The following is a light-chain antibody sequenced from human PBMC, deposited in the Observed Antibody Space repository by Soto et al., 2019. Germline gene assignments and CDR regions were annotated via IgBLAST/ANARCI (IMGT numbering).Light chain of an antibody. J-gene: IGLJ1*01. Sequence: QSVLTQPASVSGSPGQSITISCTGTSSDVGGYNYVSWYQQHPGTAPKLMIYDVSNRPSGVSNRFSGSKSGNTASLTISGLQAEAEADYYCSSYTSSSTYVFGTGTKVTVL. V-gene: IGLV2-14*01. CDR1: SSDVGGYNY. CDR2: DVS. CDR3: SSYTSSSTYV.